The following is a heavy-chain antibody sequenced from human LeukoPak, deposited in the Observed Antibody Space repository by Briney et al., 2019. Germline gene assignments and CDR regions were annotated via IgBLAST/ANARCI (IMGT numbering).Heavy chain of an antibody. CDR1: GFTFTNHA. Sequence: GGSLRLSCAASGFTFTNHAMQWVRQAPGKGLEYVSAISGNGGSTYYANSVKGRFTISRDNSKNTVYLQMDSLRAEGMVVYYCARAGVIRYVAWLINYYMDVWGKGTTVTASS. CDR3: ARAGVIRYVAWLINYYMDV. D-gene: IGHD3-9*01. V-gene: IGHV3-64*01. J-gene: IGHJ6*03. CDR2: ISGNGGST.